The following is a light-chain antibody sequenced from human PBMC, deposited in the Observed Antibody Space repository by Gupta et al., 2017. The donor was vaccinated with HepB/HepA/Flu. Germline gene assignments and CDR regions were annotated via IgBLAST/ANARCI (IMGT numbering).Light chain of an antibody. Sequence: QSALTQPASVSGSPGQSITISCTGTNSDVGSHDVVSWYQQHPGKVPKLLIYEVTQRPSGVSGRCSGSKSGNTASLTISGLQAEDEADYYCCSYAGRSVWVFGGGTKLTVL. V-gene: IGLV2-23*02. J-gene: IGLJ3*02. CDR1: NSDVGSHDV. CDR3: CSYAGRSVWV. CDR2: EVT.